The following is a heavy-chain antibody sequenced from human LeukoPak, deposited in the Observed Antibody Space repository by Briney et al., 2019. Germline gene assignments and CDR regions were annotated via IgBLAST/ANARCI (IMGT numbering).Heavy chain of an antibody. V-gene: IGHV3-7*03. CDR1: GFTFSNLW. CDR3: ATSTAAAGTD. CDR2: IKQDGGEK. J-gene: IGHJ4*02. Sequence: GGSLRLSCAASGFTFSNLWMSWVRQAPGKGLKWVANIKQDGGEKYYVDSVKGRFTISRDNAQNSLYLQMNSLRAEDTAIYYCATSTAAAGTDWGQGTLVTVSS. D-gene: IGHD6-13*01.